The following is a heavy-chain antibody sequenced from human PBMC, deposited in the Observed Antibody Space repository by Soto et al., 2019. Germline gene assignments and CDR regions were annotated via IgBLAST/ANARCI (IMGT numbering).Heavy chain of an antibody. CDR1: GFTFSSYA. Sequence: QVQLVESGGGVVQPGRSLRLSCAASGFTFSSYAMHWVRQAPGKGLEWVAVISYDGSNKYYADSVKGRFTISRDNSKNTLYLQMNSLRAEDTAVYYWARGEEYSYGLDAFDIWGQGTMVTVSS. J-gene: IGHJ3*02. CDR3: ARGEEYSYGLDAFDI. CDR2: ISYDGSNK. V-gene: IGHV3-30-3*01. D-gene: IGHD5-18*01.